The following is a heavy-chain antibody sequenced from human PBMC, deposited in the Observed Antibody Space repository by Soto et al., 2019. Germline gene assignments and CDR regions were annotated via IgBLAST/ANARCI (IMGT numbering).Heavy chain of an antibody. D-gene: IGHD4-17*01. Sequence: QVQLVHSGAEVKKPGSSVKVSCKASGGTFSSYTISWVRQATGQGREWMGRIIPILGRANYAQKFQGRVTITADKSTSTAYMELSSLRAEDTAVYYCARNSVVTTDPLCDYWGQGTLVTVSS. CDR1: GGTFSSYT. CDR2: IIPILGRA. V-gene: IGHV1-69*02. J-gene: IGHJ4*02. CDR3: ARNSVVTTDPLCDY.